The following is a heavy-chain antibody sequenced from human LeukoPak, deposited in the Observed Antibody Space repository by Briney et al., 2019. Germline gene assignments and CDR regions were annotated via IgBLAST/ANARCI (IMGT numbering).Heavy chain of an antibody. V-gene: IGHV4-34*01. Sequence: PSETLSLTCAVYGGSFSGYYWSWIRQPPGKGLEWIGEINHSGSTNYNPSLKSRVTISVDTSKNQFSLKLSSVTAADTAVYYCAGVGWLQPDYWGQGTLVTVSS. CDR3: AGVGWLQPDY. D-gene: IGHD5-24*01. J-gene: IGHJ4*02. CDR2: INHSGST. CDR1: GGSFSGYY.